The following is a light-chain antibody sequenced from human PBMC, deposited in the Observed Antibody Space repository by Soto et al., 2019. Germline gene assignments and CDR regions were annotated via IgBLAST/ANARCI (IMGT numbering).Light chain of an antibody. CDR2: GAS. CDR3: QQLNSYPPA. V-gene: IGKV3-15*01. Sequence: EIVMTQSPATLSVSPGERATLSCRASQSVSNYLAWYQQKPGQAPRLLIYGASTRATGIPARFSGGGSETDFTLTISSLQSEDFATYYCQQLNSYPPAFGQGTKLEIK. J-gene: IGKJ2*01. CDR1: QSVSNY.